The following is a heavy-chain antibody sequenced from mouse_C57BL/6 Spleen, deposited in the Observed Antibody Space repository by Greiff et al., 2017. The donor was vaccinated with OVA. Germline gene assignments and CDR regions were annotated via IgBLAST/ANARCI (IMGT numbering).Heavy chain of an antibody. CDR2: IYPRDGST. CDR1: GYTFTDHT. D-gene: IGHD2-4*01. V-gene: IGHV1-78*01. CDR3: GRGGGGLRRGVWSAY. Sequence: QVQLQQSDAELVKPGASVKISCKVSGYTFTDHTIHWMKQRPEQGLEWIGYIYPRDGSTKYNEKFKGKATLTADKSSSTAYMQLNSLTSEDSAVYFYGRGGGGLRRGVWSAYWGQGTLVTVSA. J-gene: IGHJ3*01.